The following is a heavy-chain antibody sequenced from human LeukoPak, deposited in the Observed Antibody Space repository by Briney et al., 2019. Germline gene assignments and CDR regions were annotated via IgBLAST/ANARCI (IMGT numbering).Heavy chain of an antibody. CDR3: ARSVDYYGV. J-gene: IGHJ4*02. Sequence: PSGTLSLTCTVSGGSISSDGYYWNWIRQPPGKGLEWIGEINHSGRTNYNPSLKSRVTISVDTSKKQFSLKLSSVTAADTAVYYCARSVDYYGVWGQGTLVTVSS. V-gene: IGHV4-34*01. D-gene: IGHD3-10*01. CDR1: GGSISSDGYY. CDR2: INHSGRT.